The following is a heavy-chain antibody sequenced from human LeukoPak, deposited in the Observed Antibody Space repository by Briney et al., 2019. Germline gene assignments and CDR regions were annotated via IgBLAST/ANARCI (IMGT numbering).Heavy chain of an antibody. J-gene: IGHJ5*02. CDR2: IYYSGST. V-gene: IGHV4-39*07. CDR3: ARRSRWLFSNWFDP. D-gene: IGHD3-22*01. CDR1: GGSISSSSYY. Sequence: SETLSLTCTVSGGSISSSSYYWGWIRQPPGKGLEWIGSIYYSGSTYYNPSLKSRVTISVDTSKNQFSLKLSSVTAADTAVYYCARRSRWLFSNWFDPWGQGTLVTVSS.